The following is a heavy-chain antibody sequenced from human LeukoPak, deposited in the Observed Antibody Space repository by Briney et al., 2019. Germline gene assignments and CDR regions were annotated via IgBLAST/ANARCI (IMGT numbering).Heavy chain of an antibody. CDR3: ARVRRQLVLSYYYYYMDV. CDR2: IYHSGST. D-gene: IGHD6-13*01. CDR1: GYSISSGYY. J-gene: IGHJ6*03. V-gene: IGHV4-38-2*01. Sequence: SETLSLTCAVSGYSISSGYYWGWIRQPPGKGLEWIGSIYHSGSTYYKPSLKSRVTISVGTSKNQFSLKLSSVTAADTAVYYCARVRRQLVLSYYYYYMDVWGKGTTVTVSS.